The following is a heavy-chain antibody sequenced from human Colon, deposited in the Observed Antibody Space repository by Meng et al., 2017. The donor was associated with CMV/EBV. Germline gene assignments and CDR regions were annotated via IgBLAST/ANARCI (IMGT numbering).Heavy chain of an antibody. J-gene: IGHJ4*02. D-gene: IGHD6-19*01. Sequence: GSLRLSCTVSGGSISSSSYYWGWIRQPPGKGLEWIGSIYYSGSTCYNPSLKSRVTISVDTSKNQFSLKLSSVTAADTAVYYCARVTSSGWYSYFDYWGQGTLVTVSS. CDR1: GGSISSSSYY. CDR2: IYYSGST. CDR3: ARVTSSGWYSYFDY. V-gene: IGHV4-39*07.